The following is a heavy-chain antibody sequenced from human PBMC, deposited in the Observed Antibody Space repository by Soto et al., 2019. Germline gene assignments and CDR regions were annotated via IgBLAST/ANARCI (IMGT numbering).Heavy chain of an antibody. J-gene: IGHJ4*02. CDR2: IWYDGSNK. CDR1: GFTFSSYG. Sequence: QVQLVESGGGVVQPGRSLRLSCAASGFTFSSYGMHWVRQAPGKGLEWVAVIWYDGSNKYYADSVKGRFTISRDNSKNTLYLQMNSLRAEDTAVYYCAVDYLVVPRRVIDYWGQGTLVTVSS. CDR3: AVDYLVVPRRVIDY. V-gene: IGHV3-33*01. D-gene: IGHD2-2*01.